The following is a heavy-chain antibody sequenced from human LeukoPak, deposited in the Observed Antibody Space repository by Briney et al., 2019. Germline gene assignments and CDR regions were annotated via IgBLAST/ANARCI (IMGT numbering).Heavy chain of an antibody. J-gene: IGHJ4*02. Sequence: SETLSLTCTVSSGSISSYYWGWIRQPPGKGLEWIGSIYYSGSTYYNPSLKSRVTISVDTSKNQFSLKLSSVTAADTAVYYCARDFNDYVWGSYRPWGQGTLVTVSS. CDR1: SGSISSYY. D-gene: IGHD3-16*02. CDR2: IYYSGST. V-gene: IGHV4-39*07. CDR3: ARDFNDYVWGSYRP.